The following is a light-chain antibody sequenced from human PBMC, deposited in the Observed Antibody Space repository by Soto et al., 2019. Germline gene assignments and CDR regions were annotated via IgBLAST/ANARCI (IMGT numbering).Light chain of an antibody. CDR1: SRKLGGYNY. CDR3: SSDPSSTTWV. J-gene: IGLJ3*02. V-gene: IGLV2-14*01. CDR2: GVS. Sequence: QSALTQVACVSGCRGQSMTSSCTGTSRKLGGYNYVSWYQQHPGKAPKLMIYGVSKRQSGVSSRFSGSTSGNTASLTRSALQQENAADYYCSSDPSSTTWVFGGATKVT.